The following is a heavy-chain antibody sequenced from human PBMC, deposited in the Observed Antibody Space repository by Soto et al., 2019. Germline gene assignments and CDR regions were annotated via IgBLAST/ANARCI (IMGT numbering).Heavy chain of an antibody. V-gene: IGHV3-43D*04. CDR2: TNSDGTDS. D-gene: IGHD3-22*01. CDR3: AKSLYYYDSSPLDH. CDR1: GFDFEDYA. J-gene: IGHJ4*02. Sequence: VSLRLSCAAAGFDFEDYAMHWVRQVPGKGLEWVSLTNSDGTDSYYMDSVKGRFTISRDNAKSTLYLQMDRLRPGDTALYFCAKSLYYYDSSPLDHWGQGTLVTVSS.